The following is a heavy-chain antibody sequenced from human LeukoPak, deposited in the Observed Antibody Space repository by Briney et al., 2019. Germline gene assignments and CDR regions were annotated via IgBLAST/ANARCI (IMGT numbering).Heavy chain of an antibody. CDR2: IKQDGSEK. CDR3: GSIGSSWYEDY. D-gene: IGHD6-13*01. CDR1: GFTFSSYW. V-gene: IGHV3-7*01. Sequence: GGSLRLSCAASGFTFSSYWMSWVRQAPGKGLEWVANIKQDGSEKYYVDSVKGRFTIYRDNAKNSLYLQMNSLSAEDTAVYYCGSIGSSWYEDYCGQGTLVTVSS. J-gene: IGHJ4*02.